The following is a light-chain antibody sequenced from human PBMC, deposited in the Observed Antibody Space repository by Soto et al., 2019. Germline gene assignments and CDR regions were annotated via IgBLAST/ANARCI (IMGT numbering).Light chain of an antibody. CDR1: SGHNSYA. J-gene: IGLJ2*01. CDR2: LNNDGSH. Sequence: QAVVTQSPSASASLGASVKLTCTLSSGHNSYAIAWHQQQPEKGPRYLMKLNNDGSHSKGDGIPDRFSGSSSGAERYLTISSLQSEDEADYYCQTWDTGIVVFGGGTKVTVL. V-gene: IGLV4-69*01. CDR3: QTWDTGIVV.